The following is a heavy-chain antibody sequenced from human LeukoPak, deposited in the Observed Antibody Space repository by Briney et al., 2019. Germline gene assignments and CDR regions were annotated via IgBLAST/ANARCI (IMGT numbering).Heavy chain of an antibody. Sequence: PGGSLRLSRAASGFSFSNSDMHWVRQAPGKGLEWVAFIRYDGSNKYYEDSVKGRLTISRGNAKNTLFLRMYSLRPEDTAVYYCVKEIRRNYFYGMDVWGQGTSVTVSS. CDR1: GFSFSNSD. CDR3: VKEIRRNYFYGMDV. V-gene: IGHV3-30*02. J-gene: IGHJ6*02. CDR2: IRYDGSNK.